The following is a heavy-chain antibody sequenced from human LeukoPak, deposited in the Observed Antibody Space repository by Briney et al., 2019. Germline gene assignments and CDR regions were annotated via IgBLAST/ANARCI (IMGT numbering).Heavy chain of an antibody. Sequence: SDTPSLICTVSGGSVSTCDFYWGWVRHPPGKDLEWIGYIFYTGKTNYNPSVKSRVTISLDMSKNQFSLKLTAVTAADSAVYYCTRVFDSWGQGTLVTASP. CDR1: GGSVSTCDFY. CDR2: IFYTGKT. V-gene: IGHV4-61*05. J-gene: IGHJ4*02. CDR3: TRVFDS.